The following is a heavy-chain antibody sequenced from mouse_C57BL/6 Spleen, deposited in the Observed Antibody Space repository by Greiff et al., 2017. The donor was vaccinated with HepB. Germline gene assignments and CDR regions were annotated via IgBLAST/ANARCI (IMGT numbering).Heavy chain of an antibody. CDR3: ARDGDDVEYFDY. D-gene: IGHD2-12*01. CDR1: GYSITSGYY. CDR2: ISYDGSN. Sequence: DVQLQESGPGLVKPSQSLSLTCSVTGYSITSGYYWNWIRQFPGNKLEWMGYISYDGSNNYNPSLKNRISITRDTSKNQFFLKLNSVTTEDTATYYCARDGDDVEYFDYWGQGTTLTVSS. V-gene: IGHV3-6*01. J-gene: IGHJ2*01.